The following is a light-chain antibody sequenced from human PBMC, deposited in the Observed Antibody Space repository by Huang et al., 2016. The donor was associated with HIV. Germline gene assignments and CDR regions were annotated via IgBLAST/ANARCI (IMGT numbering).Light chain of an antibody. CDR1: QSVSSK. J-gene: IGKJ2*01. Sequence: EIVLTQSPATLSVSPGESATLACRASQSVSSKLAWYQQKPGQAPRLLIYGASTRATGIPARLSGSGSGTDFTLTISSLQSEDFAVYYCQQYNNWPFTFGQGTKVDIK. CDR2: GAS. CDR3: QQYNNWPFT. V-gene: IGKV3-15*01.